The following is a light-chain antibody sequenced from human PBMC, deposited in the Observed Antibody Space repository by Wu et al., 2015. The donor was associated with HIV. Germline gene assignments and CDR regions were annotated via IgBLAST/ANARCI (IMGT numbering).Light chain of an antibody. CDR3: QQSYDSLRT. CDR1: QNINNY. Sequence: DIVLTQSPSSVSASVGDRVTITCRSSQNINNYLHWYHQRPGKAPKLLIYVASSLQSGVSSRFSGSGSGTHFTFTISNLQPEDFGTYYCQQSYDSLRTFGQGTKVDFK. V-gene: IGKV1-39*01. CDR2: VAS. J-gene: IGKJ1*01.